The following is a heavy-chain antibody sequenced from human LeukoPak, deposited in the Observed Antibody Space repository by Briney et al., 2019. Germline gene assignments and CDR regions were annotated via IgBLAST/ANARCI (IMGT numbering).Heavy chain of an antibody. V-gene: IGHV4-39*07. CDR2: IYYSGST. J-gene: IGHJ2*01. Sequence: SETLSLTCTVSGGSISSSSYYWGWIRQPPGKGLEWIGSIYYSGSTYYNPSLKSRVTISVDTSKNQFSLKLSSVTAADTAVYYCAREGMVPRADWYFDLWGRGTLVTVSS. CDR3: AREGMVPRADWYFDL. CDR1: GGSISSSSYY. D-gene: IGHD4/OR15-4a*01.